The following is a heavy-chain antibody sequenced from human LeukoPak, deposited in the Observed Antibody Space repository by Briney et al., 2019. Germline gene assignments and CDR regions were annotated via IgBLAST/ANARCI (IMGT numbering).Heavy chain of an antibody. J-gene: IGHJ3*02. CDR1: GFTFRSHG. CDR3: VRGGHQKALNI. Sequence: GGSLRLSCAASGFTFRSHGMHWVRQAPGKGLEWVAVIWYDGSNKYYAESMRGRFTISRDNSKNTQYLQMDSLRVEDTAVYYCVRGGHQKALNIWGKGTGVPV. CDR2: IWYDGSNK. V-gene: IGHV3-33*01.